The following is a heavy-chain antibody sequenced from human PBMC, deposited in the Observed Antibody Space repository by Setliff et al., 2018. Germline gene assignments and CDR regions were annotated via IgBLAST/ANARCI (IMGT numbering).Heavy chain of an antibody. CDR1: GYSFTSYG. CDR2: ISAKNGNR. D-gene: IGHD3-9*01. J-gene: IGHJ4*02. Sequence: GASVKVSCKASGYSFTSYGISWVRQAPGQGLEWMGWISAKNGNRNYAQKLQGRVPMTTDTSTSTAYMELRSLRSDDTAVYYCVRQDILTGYYAFDYWGQGTLVTVSS. V-gene: IGHV1-18*01. CDR3: VRQDILTGYYAFDY.